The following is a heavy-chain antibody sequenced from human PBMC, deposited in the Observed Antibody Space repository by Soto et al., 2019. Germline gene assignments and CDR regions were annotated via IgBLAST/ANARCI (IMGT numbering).Heavy chain of an antibody. CDR3: ARAYSSSFRENLFDY. CDR2: ISAYNGNT. Sequence: ASVKVSCKASGYTFTSYGISWVRQAPGQGLEWMGWISAYNGNTNYAQKLQGRVTMTTDTSTSTAYMELRSLRSDDTAVYYCARAYSSSFRENLFDYWGQGTLVTVSS. V-gene: IGHV1-18*01. D-gene: IGHD6-6*01. CDR1: GYTFTSYG. J-gene: IGHJ4*02.